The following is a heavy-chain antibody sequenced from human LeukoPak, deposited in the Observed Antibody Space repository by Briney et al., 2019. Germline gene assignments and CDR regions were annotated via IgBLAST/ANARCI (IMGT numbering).Heavy chain of an antibody. D-gene: IGHD4-17*01. CDR1: GFTVSSNY. CDR2: ISNSGGGT. Sequence: AGGSLRLSCAASGFTVSSNYMSWVRQAPGKGLEWVSVISNSGGGTYYADSVKGRFTISRDNSKNTLYLQMSSLRADDTAVYYCSKKGQSEDYGKPGWGQETLLTVSS. CDR3: SKKGQSEDYGKPG. J-gene: IGHJ4*02. V-gene: IGHV3-23*01.